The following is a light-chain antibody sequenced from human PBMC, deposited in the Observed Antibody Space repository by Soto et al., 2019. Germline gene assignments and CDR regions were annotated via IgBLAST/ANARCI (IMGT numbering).Light chain of an antibody. Sequence: SYELTQPPSVSVAPGQTARISGVGINLGRESVHWYQQKPGQAPVLVVYDNRDRPSGTPARFSGSNSDNTATLTIHSVEAGDEADYYCQVWDSGSDHVVFGGGTKLTVL. CDR2: DNR. V-gene: IGLV3-21*02. CDR3: QVWDSGSDHVV. CDR1: NLGRES. J-gene: IGLJ2*01.